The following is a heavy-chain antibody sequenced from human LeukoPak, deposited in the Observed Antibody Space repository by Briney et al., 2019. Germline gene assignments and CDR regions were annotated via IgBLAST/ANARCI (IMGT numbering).Heavy chain of an antibody. CDR2: IDAGNGNT. D-gene: IGHD3-10*01. CDR3: ARAYRNVLLWFGELLYGY. CDR1: GYTFTSYD. V-gene: IGHV1-3*01. J-gene: IGHJ4*02. Sequence: ASVKVSCKASGYTFTSYDINWVRQATGQGLEWMGWIDAGNGNTKYSQKFQGRVTITRDTSASTAYMELSSLRSEDTAVYYCARAYRNVLLWFGELLYGYWGQGTLVTVSS.